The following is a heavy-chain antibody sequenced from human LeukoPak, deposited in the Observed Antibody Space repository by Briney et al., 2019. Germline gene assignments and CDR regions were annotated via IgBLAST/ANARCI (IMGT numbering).Heavy chain of an antibody. CDR2: INHSGST. V-gene: IGHV4-34*01. J-gene: IGHJ4*02. CDR1: GGSISGYY. CDR3: ARHRGRYYDSGSYYYFDY. D-gene: IGHD3-10*01. Sequence: SETLSLTCAVYGGSISGYYWCWIRQPPGKGQEWIGEINHSGSTNYNPSLKSRVTISVDTSKNQFYLKRSSVTAADTAVDYCARHRGRYYDSGSYYYFDYWGQGTLVTVSS.